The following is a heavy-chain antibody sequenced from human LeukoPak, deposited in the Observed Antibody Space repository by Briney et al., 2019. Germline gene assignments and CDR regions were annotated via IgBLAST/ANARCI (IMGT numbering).Heavy chain of an antibody. D-gene: IGHD6-13*01. CDR1: GFTFDDYA. V-gene: IGHV3-9*01. CDR3: AKDCCSSSWYTPNFDY. CDR2: ISWNSGSI. Sequence: GRSLRLSCAASGFTFDDYATHWVRQAPGKGLEWVSGISWNSGSIGYADSVKGRFTISRDNAKNSLYLQMNSLRAEDTALYYCAKDCCSSSWYTPNFDYWGQGTLVTVSS. J-gene: IGHJ4*02.